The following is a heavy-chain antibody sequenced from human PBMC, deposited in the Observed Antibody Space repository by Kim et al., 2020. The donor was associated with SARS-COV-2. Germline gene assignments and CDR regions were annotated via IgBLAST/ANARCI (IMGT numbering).Heavy chain of an antibody. CDR1: GGSFSGYY. J-gene: IGHJ3*02. D-gene: IGHD3-3*01. Sequence: SETLSLTCAVYGGSFSGYYWSWIRQPPGKGLEWIGEINHSGSTNYNPSLKSRVTMSVDTSKNQFSLKLSSVTAADTAVYYCARGLFAITIFGVVIFDAFDIWGQGTMVTVSS. V-gene: IGHV4-34*01. CDR3: ARGLFAITIFGVVIFDAFDI. CDR2: INHSGST.